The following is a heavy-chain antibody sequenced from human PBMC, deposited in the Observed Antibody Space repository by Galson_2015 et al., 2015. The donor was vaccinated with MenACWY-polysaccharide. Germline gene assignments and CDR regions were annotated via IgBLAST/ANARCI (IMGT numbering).Heavy chain of an antibody. Sequence: SLRLSCAASGFTFSRHAMHWVRQAPGKGLEWVALISYDGSTKYYADSVKGRFTISRDNSKNTLYLQMNSLRAEDTAVYYCARNPLPGDDAFEIWGQGTMVTVSS. CDR3: ARNPLPGDDAFEI. J-gene: IGHJ3*02. D-gene: IGHD3-16*01. V-gene: IGHV3-30-3*01. CDR1: GFTFSRHA. CDR2: ISYDGSTK.